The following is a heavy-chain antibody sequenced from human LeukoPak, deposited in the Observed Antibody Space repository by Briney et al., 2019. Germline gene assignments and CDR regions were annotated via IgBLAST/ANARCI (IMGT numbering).Heavy chain of an antibody. CDR3: ARAPIYSYGLPYAFDI. Sequence: RGSLRLSCAASGFTFSSYSMNWVRQAPGKGLEWVSSISSSSSYIYYADSVKGRFTISRDNAKNSLYLQMNSLRAEDTAVYYCARAPIYSYGLPYAFDIWGQGTMVTVSS. V-gene: IGHV3-21*01. D-gene: IGHD5-18*01. CDR2: ISSSSSYI. CDR1: GFTFSSYS. J-gene: IGHJ3*02.